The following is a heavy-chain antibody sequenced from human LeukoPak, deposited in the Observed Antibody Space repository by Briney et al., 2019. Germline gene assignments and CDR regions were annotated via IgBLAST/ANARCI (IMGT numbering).Heavy chain of an antibody. CDR3: SRENGAFSPFGY. V-gene: IGHV4-59*12. Sequence: SETLSLTCTVSGGSISSYLWSWIRQPPGKGLEWIGYIYYSGSTNYNPSLKSRVTILVDTSKNQFSLKVSSVTAADTAVYYCSRENGAFSPFGYWGQGTLVTVLS. J-gene: IGHJ4*02. D-gene: IGHD2-8*01. CDR2: IYYSGST. CDR1: GGSISSYL.